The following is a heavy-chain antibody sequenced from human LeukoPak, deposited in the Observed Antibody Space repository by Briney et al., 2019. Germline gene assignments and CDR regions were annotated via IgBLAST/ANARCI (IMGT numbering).Heavy chain of an antibody. D-gene: IGHD6-13*01. CDR3: ATSGSAAGPFDY. CDR2: ISGSGGST. CDR1: GFTFSSYA. J-gene: IGHJ4*02. V-gene: IGHV3-23*01. Sequence: PGRSLRLSCAASGFTFSSYAMSWVRQAPGKGLEWVSAISGSGGSTYYADSVKGRFTISRDNSKNTLYLQMNSLRAEDTAVYYCATSGSAAGPFDYWGQGTLVTVSS.